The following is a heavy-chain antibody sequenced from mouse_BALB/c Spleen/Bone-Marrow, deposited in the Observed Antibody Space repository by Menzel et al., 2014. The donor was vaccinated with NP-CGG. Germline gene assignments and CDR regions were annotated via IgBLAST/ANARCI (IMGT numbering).Heavy chain of an antibody. J-gene: IGHJ2*01. CDR1: GYTFTRYY. D-gene: IGHD3-3*01. Sequence: VQLQHPGAELVKPGASVKLSCKASGYTFTRYYIYWVKQRPGQGLEWIGGINPTTGGTHLNERFKTKATLTVGKSSSTAYMQLSSLTSEDSAVYYCSLLGDYWGQGTTLTVSS. CDR3: SLLGDY. CDR2: INPTTGGT. V-gene: IGHV1S81*02.